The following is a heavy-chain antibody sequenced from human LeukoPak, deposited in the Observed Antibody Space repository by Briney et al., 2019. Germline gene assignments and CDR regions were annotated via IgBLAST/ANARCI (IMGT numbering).Heavy chain of an antibody. J-gene: IGHJ4*02. Sequence: GGSLRLSCAASGFTFSSYSMNWVRQAPGKGLEWVSSISSSSSYIYYADSVKGRFTISRDNAKNSLYLQMNSLRAEDTAVYYCARDPGGVPAAKGIDYWGQGTLVTVSS. CDR3: ARDPGGVPAAKGIDY. V-gene: IGHV3-21*01. D-gene: IGHD2-2*01. CDR2: ISSSSSYI. CDR1: GFTFSSYS.